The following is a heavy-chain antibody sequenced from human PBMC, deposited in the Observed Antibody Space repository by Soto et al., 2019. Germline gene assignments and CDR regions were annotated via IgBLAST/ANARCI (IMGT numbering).Heavy chain of an antibody. CDR1: GYTLTSYG. D-gene: IGHD2-15*01. V-gene: IGHV1-18*01. J-gene: IGHJ5*02. CDR2: ISAYNGNT. CDR3: ARVRYCSGGSCYDYNWFDP. Sequence: ASVKVSCKASGYTLTSYGISWVRQAPGQGLEWMGWISAYNGNTNYAQKLQGRVTMTTDTSTSTAYMELRSLRSDDTAVYYCARVRYCSGGSCYDYNWFDPWGQGTLVTVSS.